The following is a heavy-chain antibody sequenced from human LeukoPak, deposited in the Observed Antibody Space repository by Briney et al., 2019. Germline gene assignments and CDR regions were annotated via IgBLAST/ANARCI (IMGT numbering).Heavy chain of an antibody. J-gene: IGHJ4*02. CDR3: ARDNPPDY. V-gene: IGHV3-7*03. Sequence: GGSLRLSCVASGFTFSSSWMSWVRQAPGKGLEWVANIKQDGSEKSYVESVRGQFTISRDNAKNSLYLQLNSLRAEGTALYYCARDNPPDYWGQGTLVTVSS. CDR2: IKQDGSEK. CDR1: GFTFSSSW.